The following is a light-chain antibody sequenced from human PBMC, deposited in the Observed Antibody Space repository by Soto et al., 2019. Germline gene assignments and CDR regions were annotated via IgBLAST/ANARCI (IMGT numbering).Light chain of an antibody. V-gene: IGKV1-5*01. Sequence: DIQMTQSPSTLSASVGDRVTITCRASQSISSWLAWYQQKPGKAPKLLIYDASSLESGVPSRFSGSGSGTEFTLTISSLQPDDFATYYCQQYNSYWTFDQGTKVDNK. CDR3: QQYNSYWT. J-gene: IGKJ1*01. CDR2: DAS. CDR1: QSISSW.